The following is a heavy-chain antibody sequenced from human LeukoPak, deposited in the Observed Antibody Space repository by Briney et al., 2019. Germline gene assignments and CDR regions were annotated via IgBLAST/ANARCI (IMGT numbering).Heavy chain of an antibody. V-gene: IGHV3-9*01. CDR2: ISWNSGSI. Sequence: GGSLRLSCAASGFTFDDYAMHWVRQAPGKGLEWVSGISWNSGSIGYADSVKGRFTISRDNAKNSLYLQMNSLRAEDTAVYYCARGLRSDAFDIWGQGTMVTVSS. CDR3: ARGLRSDAFDI. J-gene: IGHJ3*02. CDR1: GFTFDDYA. D-gene: IGHD3-16*01.